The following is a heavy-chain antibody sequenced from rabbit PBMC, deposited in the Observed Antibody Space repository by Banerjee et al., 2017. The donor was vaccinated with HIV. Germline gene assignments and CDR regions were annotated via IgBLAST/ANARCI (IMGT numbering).Heavy chain of an antibody. D-gene: IGHD6-1*01. CDR1: GFSFSSSYW. CDR3: ARGDDIAGYGYSL. J-gene: IGHJ4*01. V-gene: IGHV1S45*01. CDR2: IYAGSSGST. Sequence: QEQLEESGGDLVKPEGSLTLTCTASGFSFSSSYWICWVRQAPGKGLEWIACIYAGSSGSTAYASWAKGRFTISKTSSTTVTLQATSLTAADTATYFCARGDDIAGYGYSLWGPGPLVTVS.